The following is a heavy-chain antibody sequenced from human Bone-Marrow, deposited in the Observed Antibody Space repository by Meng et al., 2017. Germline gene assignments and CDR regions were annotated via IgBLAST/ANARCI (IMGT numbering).Heavy chain of an antibody. D-gene: IGHD2-21*02. CDR2: IYYSGGT. V-gene: IGHV4-39*02. CDR1: GGPISSGDYY. Sequence: QVQLQESGPGLVKPSQTLSLTCTVSGGPISSGDYYWSWIRQPPGKGLEWIGSIYYSGGTYYNPSLKSRVTISVDTSKNQFSLKVSSVTAADTALYYCARVAYRWGGDCSYFDYWGQGTLVTVSS. CDR3: ARVAYRWGGDCSYFDY. J-gene: IGHJ4*02.